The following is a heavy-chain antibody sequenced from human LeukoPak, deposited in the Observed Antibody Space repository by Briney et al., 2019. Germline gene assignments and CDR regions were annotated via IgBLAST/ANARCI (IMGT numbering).Heavy chain of an antibody. V-gene: IGHV4-39*07. CDR1: GGSISSSSYY. J-gene: IGHJ4*02. CDR2: IYYSGST. D-gene: IGHD2-15*01. Sequence: PSETLSLTCTVSGGSISSSSYYWGWIRQPPGKGLEWIGSIYYSGSTYYNPSLKSRVTISVDTSKNQFSLKLTSVTAADTAVYYCARAQDHDLHIDRWGQGTLVTVSS. CDR3: ARAQDHDLHIDR.